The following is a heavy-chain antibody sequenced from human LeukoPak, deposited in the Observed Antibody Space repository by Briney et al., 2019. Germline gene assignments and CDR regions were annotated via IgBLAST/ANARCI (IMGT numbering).Heavy chain of an antibody. CDR3: ARGSIYYDSSGQVPFDY. V-gene: IGHV3-48*01. CDR1: GFTFSSYS. Sequence: GGSLRLSCAASGFTFSSYSMNWVRQAPGKGLEWGSYISGSSSAIYYADSVKGRFTISRDNGKNTLYLQMNSLRAEDTAVYYCARGSIYYDSSGQVPFDYWAQGTLVTVSS. CDR2: ISGSSSAI. D-gene: IGHD3-22*01. J-gene: IGHJ4*02.